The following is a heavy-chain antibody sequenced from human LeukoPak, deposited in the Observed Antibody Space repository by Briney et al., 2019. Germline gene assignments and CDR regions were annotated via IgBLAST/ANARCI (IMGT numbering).Heavy chain of an antibody. D-gene: IGHD2-15*01. J-gene: IGHJ6*03. V-gene: IGHV1-69*13. CDR3: ARPSSGGSCYDCNYYYYMDV. CDR1: GGTFSSYA. Sequence: SVKVSCKASGGTFSSYAISWVRQAPGQGLEWMGGIIPIFGTANYAQKFQGRVTITADESTSTAYMELSSLRSEDTAVYYCARPSSGGSCYDCNYYYYMDVWGKGTTVTISS. CDR2: IIPIFGTA.